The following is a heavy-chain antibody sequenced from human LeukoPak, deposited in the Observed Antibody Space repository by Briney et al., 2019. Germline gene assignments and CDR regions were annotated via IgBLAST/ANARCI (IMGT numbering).Heavy chain of an antibody. CDR2: IWYDGSNK. CDR3: ARDPYDFWSGRLYYFDY. J-gene: IGHJ4*02. CDR1: GFTFSSYG. V-gene: IGHV3-33*01. D-gene: IGHD3-3*01. Sequence: PGGSLRLSCAASGFTFSSYGMHWGRQAPGKGLEWVAVIWYDGSNKYYADSVKGRFTISRDNSKNTLYLQMNSLRAEDTAVYYCARDPYDFWSGRLYYFDYWGQGTLVTVSS.